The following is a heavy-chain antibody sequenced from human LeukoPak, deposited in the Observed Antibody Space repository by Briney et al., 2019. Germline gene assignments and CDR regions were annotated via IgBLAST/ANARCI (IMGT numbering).Heavy chain of an antibody. V-gene: IGHV4-4*07. CDR1: GGSISSYY. Sequence: SETLSLTCTVSGGSISSYYWSWIRQPAGKGLEWIGRIYTSGSTNYNPSLKSRVTRSVDTSKNQFSLKLSSVTAADTAVYYCARGALAYCGGVCHDAFDIWGQGTMVTVSS. J-gene: IGHJ3*02. CDR3: ARGALAYCGGVCHDAFDI. CDR2: IYTSGST. D-gene: IGHD2-21*01.